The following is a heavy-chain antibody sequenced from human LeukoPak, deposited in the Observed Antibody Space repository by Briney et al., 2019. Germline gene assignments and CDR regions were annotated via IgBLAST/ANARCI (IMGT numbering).Heavy chain of an antibody. CDR1: GGSISSSSYY. J-gene: IGHJ3*02. CDR2: IYYSGST. Sequence: PSETLSLTCTVSGGSISSSSYYWGWIRQPPGKGLEWIGSIYYSGSTYYNPSLKSRVTISVDTSKNQFSLKLSSVTAADTAVYYCATTGEPGIAAAADAFDIWGQGTMVTVSS. D-gene: IGHD6-13*01. V-gene: IGHV4-39*07. CDR3: ATTGEPGIAAAADAFDI.